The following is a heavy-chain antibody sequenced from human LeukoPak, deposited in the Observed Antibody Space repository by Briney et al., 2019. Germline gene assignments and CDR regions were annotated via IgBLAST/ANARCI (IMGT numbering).Heavy chain of an antibody. CDR2: IIPIFGTA. V-gene: IGHV1-69*01. D-gene: IGHD4-11*01. J-gene: IGHJ6*03. CDR3: ARGGTTVSGNWPRYYYYYYYMDV. Sequence: ASVKVSCKASGGTFSSYAISWVRQAPGQGLEWMGGIIPIFGTANYAQKFQGRVTITADESTSTAYMELSSLRSEDTAVYYCARGGTTVSGNWPRYYYYYYYMDVWGKGTTVTVS. CDR1: GGTFSSYA.